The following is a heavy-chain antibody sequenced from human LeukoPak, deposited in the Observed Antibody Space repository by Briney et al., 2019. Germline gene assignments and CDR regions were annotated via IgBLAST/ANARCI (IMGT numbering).Heavy chain of an antibody. CDR1: GYSFTKYG. CDR2: ISCYNGHT. CDR3: ARREGRSASPFFFDS. J-gene: IGHJ4*02. D-gene: IGHD6-6*01. V-gene: IGHV1-18*01. Sequence: ASVKVSCKAFGYSFTKYGLNWVRQAPGQGLQWMGWISCYNGHTHYAQNFQGRVTMTTDTSTNTAYMELRGLRSDDTAIYYCARREGRSASPFFFDSWGQGTLVTVSS.